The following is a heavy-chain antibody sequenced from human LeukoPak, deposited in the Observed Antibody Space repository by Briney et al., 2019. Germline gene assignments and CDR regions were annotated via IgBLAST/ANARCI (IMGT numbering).Heavy chain of an antibody. Sequence: ASVKVSCKPSGYXFTGYYMHWVRQAPGQGLEWMGWINPNTGGTNFAQKFQDRVTMTRDTSISTAYMELSRLRSDDTAVYYCARDLEVRGVSYSFDYWGQGTLVTVSS. CDR2: INPNTGGT. J-gene: IGHJ4*02. CDR3: ARDLEVRGVSYSFDY. D-gene: IGHD3-10*01. V-gene: IGHV1-2*02. CDR1: GYXFTGYY.